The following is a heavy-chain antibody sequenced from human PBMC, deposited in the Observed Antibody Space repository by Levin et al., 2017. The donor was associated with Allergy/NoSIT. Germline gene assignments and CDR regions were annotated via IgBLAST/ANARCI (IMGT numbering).Heavy chain of an antibody. Sequence: LSLTCAASGFTFSSYGMHWVRQAPGKGLEWVAVIWYDGSNKYYADSVKGRFTISRDNSKNTLYLQMNSLRAEDTAVYFCARETGGIFDYWGQGTLVTVSS. CDR1: GFTFSSYG. J-gene: IGHJ4*02. CDR2: IWYDGSNK. CDR3: ARETGGIFDY. D-gene: IGHD6-13*01. V-gene: IGHV3-33*01.